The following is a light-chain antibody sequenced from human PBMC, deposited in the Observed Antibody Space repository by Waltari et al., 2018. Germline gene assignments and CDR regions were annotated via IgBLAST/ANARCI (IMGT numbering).Light chain of an antibody. CDR2: KAS. Sequence: SYELTQPPSVSVSPGQTARITCSADPLPNQYAYWYQQKPGQAPVLVIYKASERPSGIPERFSGSSSGTTVTLTISGVQAEDEADYYCQSPDSSGTYVFGTGTKVTVL. J-gene: IGLJ1*01. V-gene: IGLV3-25*03. CDR1: PLPNQY. CDR3: QSPDSSGTYV.